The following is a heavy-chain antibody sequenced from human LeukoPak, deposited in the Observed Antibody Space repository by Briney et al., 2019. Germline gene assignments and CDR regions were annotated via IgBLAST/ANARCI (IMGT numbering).Heavy chain of an antibody. CDR1: GGSFSGYY. CDR3: ARGLVVPAATRYWYFGL. J-gene: IGHJ2*01. V-gene: IGHV4-34*01. Sequence: PSETLSLTCAVYGGSFSGYYWSWIRQPPGKGLEWIGEINHSGSTNYNSSLKSRVTMSVDTSKNQFSLKLSSVTAADTAVYYCARGLVVPAATRYWYFGLWGRGTLVTVSS. CDR2: INHSGST. D-gene: IGHD2-2*01.